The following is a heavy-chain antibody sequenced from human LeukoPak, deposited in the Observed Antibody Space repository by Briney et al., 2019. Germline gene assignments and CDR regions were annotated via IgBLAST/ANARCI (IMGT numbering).Heavy chain of an antibody. V-gene: IGHV1-46*01. D-gene: IGHD4-17*01. CDR2: INPSGGST. CDR3: ATSASVTTRHY. Sequence: ASVKVSCKASGYTFTSYYMHWVRQAPGQGLEWMGIINPSGGSTSYAQKFQGRVTMTRDTSTSTVYMELSSLRSEDTAVYYCATSASVTTRHYWGQGTLVTVSS. J-gene: IGHJ4*02. CDR1: GYTFTSYY.